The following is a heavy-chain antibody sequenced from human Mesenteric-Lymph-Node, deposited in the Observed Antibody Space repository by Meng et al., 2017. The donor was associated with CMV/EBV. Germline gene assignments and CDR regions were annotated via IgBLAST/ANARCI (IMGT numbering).Heavy chain of an antibody. CDR2: INTYKGKT. J-gene: IGHJ4*02. Sequence: GESLKISCKASDYTFTNYGFSWVRQAPGQGLEWMGWINTYKGKTIYAQRFQGRVTLTTDTSTNTAYMELRSLRSDDTAVYYCARDQELLSSLVRGAPVHWGPGTLVIVSS. D-gene: IGHD3-10*01. CDR1: DYTFTNYG. CDR3: ARDQELLSSLVRGAPVH. V-gene: IGHV1-18*01.